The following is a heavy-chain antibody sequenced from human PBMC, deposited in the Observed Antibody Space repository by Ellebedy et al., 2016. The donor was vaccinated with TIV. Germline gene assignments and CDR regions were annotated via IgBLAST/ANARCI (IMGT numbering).Heavy chain of an antibody. CDR3: ARAAIMAPQGVDV. Sequence: GESLKISCAASGFTFSSYAMHWVRQAPGKGLEWVAVISYDGNDKYYADSVKGRFTISRDNSKNTLYLQMNSLRAEDTAVYYCARAAIMAPQGVDVWGQGTTVTVSS. V-gene: IGHV3-30-3*01. CDR1: GFTFSSYA. D-gene: IGHD3-16*01. CDR2: ISYDGNDK. J-gene: IGHJ6*02.